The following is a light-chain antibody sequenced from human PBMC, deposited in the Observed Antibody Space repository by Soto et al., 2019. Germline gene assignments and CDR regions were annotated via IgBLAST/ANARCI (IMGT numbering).Light chain of an antibody. J-gene: IGLJ3*02. CDR2: SNN. CDR1: SSNIGSNY. CDR3: AAWDDSLNGFWV. Sequence: QPVLTQPPSASGTPVQRVTISCSGSSSNIGSNYVNWYQQLPGTAPKLLIYSNNQRPSGVPDRFSGSKSGTSGSLAISGLQSEDEADYYCAAWDDSLNGFWVFGGGTKLTVL. V-gene: IGLV1-44*01.